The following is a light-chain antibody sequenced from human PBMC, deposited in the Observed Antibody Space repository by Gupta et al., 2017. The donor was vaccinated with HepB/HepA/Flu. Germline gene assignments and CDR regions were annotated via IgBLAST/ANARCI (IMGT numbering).Light chain of an antibody. CDR3: QQESNSSRI. V-gene: IGKV1-5*03. J-gene: IGKJ2*01. CDR2: KAS. CDR1: QSISTW. Sequence: DIQMTQSPSTLSASIGDRVTITCRASQSISTWLAWYQQKPGKAPKLLIYKASNLESGVPSRFSGSGFGTEFTLTISSLRPDDFATYHCQQESNSSRIFGQGTKLDIK.